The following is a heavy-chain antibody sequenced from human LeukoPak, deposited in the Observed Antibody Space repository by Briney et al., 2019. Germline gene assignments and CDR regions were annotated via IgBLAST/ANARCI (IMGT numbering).Heavy chain of an antibody. Sequence: GGSLRLSCAASGFTFTTYAMSWVRQAPGKGLEWVSSISVNGAGTYYTDSVKGRFTISRDNSKNTLYLQMNSLRAEDAAVYYCASPRDGWGQGTLVTASS. J-gene: IGHJ4*02. V-gene: IGHV3-23*01. CDR3: ASPRDG. D-gene: IGHD2-21*02. CDR2: ISVNGAGT. CDR1: GFTFTTYA.